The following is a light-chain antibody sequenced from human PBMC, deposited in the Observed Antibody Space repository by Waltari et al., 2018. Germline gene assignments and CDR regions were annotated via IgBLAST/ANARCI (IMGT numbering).Light chain of an antibody. Sequence: SALTQPRSVSGSPGQSVTISCTGTSSDVGGYDYVSWYHHPPGKAPKLMICDATKRPSGVPDRFSGSKSGNTASLTISGLQAEDEADYYCCSYAGSYTHVVFGGGTKLTVL. CDR1: SSDVGGYDY. CDR2: DAT. J-gene: IGLJ2*01. CDR3: CSYAGSYTHVV. V-gene: IGLV2-11*01.